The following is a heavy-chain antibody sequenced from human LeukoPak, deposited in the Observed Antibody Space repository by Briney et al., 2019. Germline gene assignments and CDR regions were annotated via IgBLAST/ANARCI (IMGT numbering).Heavy chain of an antibody. J-gene: IGHJ4*02. D-gene: IGHD7-27*01. Sequence: HPGGSLRLSCAASGFSISNYWMNWVRQAPGEGLEWVANIKQDGSEKNYVDSVKGRFTISRDDAKNSLILQMNSLRDEDTAVYYCARGVWAPFDSWGQGTLVSVSS. V-gene: IGHV3-7*01. CDR3: ARGVWAPFDS. CDR2: IKQDGSEK. CDR1: GFSISNYW.